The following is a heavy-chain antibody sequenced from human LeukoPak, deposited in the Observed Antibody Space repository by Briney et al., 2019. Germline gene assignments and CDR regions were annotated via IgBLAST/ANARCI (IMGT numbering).Heavy chain of an antibody. V-gene: IGHV1-8*01. J-gene: IGHJ4*02. CDR3: ARDESPLGRWLVHGVY. D-gene: IGHD6-19*01. CDR2: INPNSGGT. Sequence: ASVKVSCKASGYTFTSYDINWVRQAPGQGLEWMGWINPNSGGTNYAQKFQGRVTITADESTSTAYMELSSLRSEDTAVYYCARDESPLGRWLVHGVYWGQGTLVTVSS. CDR1: GYTFTSYD.